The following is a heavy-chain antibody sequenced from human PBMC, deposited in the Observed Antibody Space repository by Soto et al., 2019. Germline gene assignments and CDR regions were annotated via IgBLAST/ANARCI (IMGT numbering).Heavy chain of an antibody. V-gene: IGHV3-7*05. CDR3: ATETSTWGC. CDR1: GFALSNYW. J-gene: IGHJ4*02. CDR2: IKQDGSEK. D-gene: IGHD7-27*01. Sequence: EVQLVESGGGLVQPGGSLRLSGVASGFALSNYWINWVRQAPGKGLEWVANIKQDGSEKNYVDSVKGRFTISRDNARNSRYLQMNSLRAEDTAAYYCATETSTWGCWGQGTLVAVSS.